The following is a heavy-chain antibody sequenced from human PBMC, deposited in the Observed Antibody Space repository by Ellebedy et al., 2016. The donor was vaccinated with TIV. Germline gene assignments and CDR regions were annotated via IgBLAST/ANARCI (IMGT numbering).Heavy chain of an antibody. CDR1: GFTFGSYW. V-gene: IGHV3-7*01. D-gene: IGHD4-17*01. CDR3: ATDGSYGDYRSPTHAFEF. Sequence: GGSLRLSCAAPGFTFGSYWMTWVRQAPGKGLEWVANINQDGSVKYYVDFVKGRFTISRDNAKNSLYLQMNSLGADDTAVYFCATDGSYGDYRSPTHAFEFWGQGTMVTVSS. CDR2: INQDGSVK. J-gene: IGHJ3*01.